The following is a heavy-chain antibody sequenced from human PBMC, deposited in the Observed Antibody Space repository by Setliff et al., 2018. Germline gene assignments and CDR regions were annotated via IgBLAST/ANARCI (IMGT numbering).Heavy chain of an antibody. V-gene: IGHV1-46*01. CDR2: INPGGGSA. D-gene: IGHD6-13*01. CDR1: GYTFSHSG. Sequence: ASVKVSCKASGYTFSHSGITWVRRAPGQGLEWMGIINPGGGSASIVEKFQGRVTMTSDTSTSTVYLEFSSLKSDDTAVYYCARGGVAAAGRKGVFEYWGQGTLVTVSS. CDR3: ARGGVAAAGRKGVFEY. J-gene: IGHJ4*02.